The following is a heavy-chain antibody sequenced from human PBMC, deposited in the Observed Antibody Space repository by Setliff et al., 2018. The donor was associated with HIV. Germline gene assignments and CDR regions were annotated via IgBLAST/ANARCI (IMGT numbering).Heavy chain of an antibody. D-gene: IGHD3-10*01. CDR2: ISYDGSNK. V-gene: IGHV3-30*04. J-gene: IGHJ4*02. CDR1: GFTFSSYA. CDR3: ARAVGPGAIHF. Sequence: GGSLRLSCAASGFTFSSYAMHWVRQAPGKGLEWVAVISYDGSNKYYADSVKGRFTISRDNSKNTLYLQMNSLRVEDTAIYYCARAVGPGAIHFWGQGTLVTVSS.